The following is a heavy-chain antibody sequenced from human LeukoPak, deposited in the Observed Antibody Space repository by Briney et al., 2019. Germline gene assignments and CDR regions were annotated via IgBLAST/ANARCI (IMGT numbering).Heavy chain of an antibody. CDR2: INYSGSA. CDR3: ARHNYDDYVLDI. V-gene: IGHV4-59*08. CDR1: GGSLSSYY. J-gene: IGHJ3*02. D-gene: IGHD4-17*01. Sequence: SETLSLTCTVSGGSLSSYYFSWIRQSPGKGLEWVAYINYSGSASYNPSLKSRVTMSVDTSKQFSLSLSSVTAADTAVYYCARHNYDDYVLDIWGQGTKVTVSS.